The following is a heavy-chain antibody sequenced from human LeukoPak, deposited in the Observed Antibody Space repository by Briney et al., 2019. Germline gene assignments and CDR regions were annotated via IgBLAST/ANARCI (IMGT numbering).Heavy chain of an antibody. D-gene: IGHD6-13*01. CDR1: GFTVSSNY. V-gene: IGHV3-53*05. J-gene: IGHJ4*02. Sequence: GGSLRLSCAASGFTVSSNYMSWVRQAPGKGLEWVSVIYSGGSTYYADSVKGRFTISRDNSKNTLYLQMNSLRAEDTAVYYCAKDRVIAAAGTENTAGDYWGQGTLVTVSS. CDR2: IYSGGST. CDR3: AKDRVIAAAGTENTAGDY.